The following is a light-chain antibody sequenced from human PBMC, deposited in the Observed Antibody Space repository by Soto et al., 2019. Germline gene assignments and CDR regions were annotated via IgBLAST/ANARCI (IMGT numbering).Light chain of an antibody. CDR1: QSVSSY. CDR2: DAS. J-gene: IGKJ4*01. CDR3: QQRSNWLN. V-gene: IGKV3-11*01. Sequence: EIVMTHSPATLSVSPGERATLSCRASQSVSSYLAWYQQKPGQAPRLLIYDASNRATGIPARFSGSGSGTDFTLTISSLEPEDFAVYYCQQRSNWLNFGGGTKVDI.